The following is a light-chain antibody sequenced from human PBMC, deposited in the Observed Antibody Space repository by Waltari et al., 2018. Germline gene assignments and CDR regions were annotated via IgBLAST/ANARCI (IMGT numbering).Light chain of an antibody. J-gene: IGKJ3*01. CDR2: LGS. CDR3: MQALETIFT. Sequence: DIVMTQSPLSLSVIPGEPASISCRSSQSLLNSNGYTYLDWYLQKPGQSPQLLIYLGSYRASGVPDRFSGSGSGTDFTLKIRRVEAEDVGVYYCMQALETIFTFGPGTKVDIK. V-gene: IGKV2-28*01. CDR1: QSLLNSNGYTY.